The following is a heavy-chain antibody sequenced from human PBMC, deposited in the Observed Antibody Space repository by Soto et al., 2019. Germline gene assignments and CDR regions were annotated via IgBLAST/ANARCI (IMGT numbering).Heavy chain of an antibody. CDR1: GGSISSYY. Sequence: SETLSLTCTVSGGSISSYYWSWIRQPAGKGLEWIGRIYTSGSTNYNPSLKSRVTMSVDTSKNQFSLKLSSVTAADTAVYYCARDPRIEAAGSYFDYWGQGTLVTVSS. CDR2: IYTSGST. J-gene: IGHJ4*02. CDR3: ARDPRIEAAGSYFDY. D-gene: IGHD6-13*01. V-gene: IGHV4-4*07.